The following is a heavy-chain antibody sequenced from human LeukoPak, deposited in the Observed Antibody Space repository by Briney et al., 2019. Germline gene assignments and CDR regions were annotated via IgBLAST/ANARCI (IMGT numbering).Heavy chain of an antibody. CDR2: IYYSGST. J-gene: IGHJ4*02. V-gene: IGHV4-39*01. D-gene: IGHD3/OR15-3a*01. CDR1: GGSISSSSYY. CDR3: ARRAGLKLDY. Sequence: SETLSLTCTVSGGSISSSSYYWGWIRQPPGKGLEWIGSIYYSGSTYCNPSLKSRVTTSVDTSKNQFSLKLSSVTAADTAVYYCARRAGLKLDYWGQGTLVTVSS.